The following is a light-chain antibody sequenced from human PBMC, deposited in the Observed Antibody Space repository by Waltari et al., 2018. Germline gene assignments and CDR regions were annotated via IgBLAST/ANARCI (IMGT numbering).Light chain of an antibody. Sequence: ELVLTQSPGTLSLSPGERATLSCRASGSVSSSYLTWYQQRPGQAPRLLIYGGSSRATGIPERFSGSWSGRDFTLTISGLEPEDFAVYWCQHYGTSPSWTFGQGTKVEIK. CDR3: QHYGTSPSWT. CDR2: GGS. CDR1: GSVSSSY. J-gene: IGKJ1*01. V-gene: IGKV3-20*01.